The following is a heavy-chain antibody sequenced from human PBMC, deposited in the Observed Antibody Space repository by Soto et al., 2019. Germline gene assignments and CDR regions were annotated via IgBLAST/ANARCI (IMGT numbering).Heavy chain of an antibody. CDR3: ARASSLRYNWGGDFDY. D-gene: IGHD1-1*01. V-gene: IGHV3-30-3*01. Sequence: QVQLVGSGGGVVQPGRSLRLSCAASGFTFSSYAMHWVRQGPGKGLEWVAVISYDGSNKYYADSVKGRFTISRDNSKNTLYLQMNSLRAEDTAVYYCARASSLRYNWGGDFDYWGQGTLVTVSS. CDR1: GFTFSSYA. CDR2: ISYDGSNK. J-gene: IGHJ4*02.